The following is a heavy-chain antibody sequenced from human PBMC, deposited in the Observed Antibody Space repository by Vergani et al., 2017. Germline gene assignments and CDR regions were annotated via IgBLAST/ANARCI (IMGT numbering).Heavy chain of an antibody. CDR2: ISGSGGST. Sequence: EVQLLESGGGLVQPGGSLRLSCAASGFTFSSYAMSWVRQAPGKGLEWVSAISGSGGSTYYADSVKGWFTISRDNSKNTLYLQMNSLRAEDTAVYYCAKGDWNYGYYFDYWGQGTLVTVSS. CDR1: GFTFSSYA. CDR3: AKGDWNYGYYFDY. J-gene: IGHJ4*02. V-gene: IGHV3-23*01. D-gene: IGHD1-7*01.